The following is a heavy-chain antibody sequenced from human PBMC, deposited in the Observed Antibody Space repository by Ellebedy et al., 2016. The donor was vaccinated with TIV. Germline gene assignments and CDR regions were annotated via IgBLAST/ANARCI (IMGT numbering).Heavy chain of an antibody. V-gene: IGHV3-23*01. D-gene: IGHD1-20*01. CDR1: GFTFSSYA. CDR3: AKHGVGYNWNYDY. J-gene: IGHJ4*02. Sequence: GESLKISCAASGFTFSSYAMSWVRQAPGKGLEWVSAISCSGGSTYYADSVKGRFTISRDNSKNTLYLQMNSLRAEDTAVYYCAKHGVGYNWNYDYWGQGTLVTVSS. CDR2: ISCSGGST.